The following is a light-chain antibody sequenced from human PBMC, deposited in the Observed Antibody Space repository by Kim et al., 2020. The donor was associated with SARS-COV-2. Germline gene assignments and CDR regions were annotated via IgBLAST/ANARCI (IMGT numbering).Light chain of an antibody. Sequence: APGKPARITCGGRNIGANMEHWYRRKQGQAPVLVINDNIDGPSAIPERFSVSNSGNTATLSIGRVKAGDEADYYCQVWDGSSDHVLFGGGTKLTVL. CDR1: NIGANM. CDR3: QVWDGSSDHVL. J-gene: IGLJ2*01. CDR2: DNI. V-gene: IGLV3-21*03.